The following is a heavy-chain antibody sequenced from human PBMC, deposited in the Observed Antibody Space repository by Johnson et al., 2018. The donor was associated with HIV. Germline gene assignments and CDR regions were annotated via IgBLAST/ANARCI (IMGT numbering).Heavy chain of an antibody. CDR2: INWNGVST. V-gene: IGHV3-20*03. CDR3: ARRDSGSLSFDI. J-gene: IGHJ3*02. D-gene: IGHD1-26*01. Sequence: APGKGLEWVSGINWNGVSTAYADSVKGRCTISRDNGKNSLYLQMNSLRGEDTALYYCARRDSGSLSFDIWGQGTMVTVSS.